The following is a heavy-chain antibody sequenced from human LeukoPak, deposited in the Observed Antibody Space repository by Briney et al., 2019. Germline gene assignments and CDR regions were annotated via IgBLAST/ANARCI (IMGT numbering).Heavy chain of an antibody. J-gene: IGHJ6*03. Sequence: SETLSLTCIVSGGSISSGAYYWAWIRQPPGKGLEWIGSIYSTGSTYKNPSLKSRVTISIDTSKNQFSLKLNSVTAADTAVFYCARGSYPSRLMVYAHYYYYMDVWGKGTTVTVSS. CDR3: ARGSYPSRLMVYAHYYYYMDV. CDR1: GGSISSGAYY. D-gene: IGHD2-8*01. CDR2: IYSTGST. V-gene: IGHV4-39*01.